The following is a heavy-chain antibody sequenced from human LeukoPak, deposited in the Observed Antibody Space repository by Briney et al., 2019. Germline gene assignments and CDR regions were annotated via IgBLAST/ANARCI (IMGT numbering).Heavy chain of an antibody. CDR1: GDSVSSGGYS. V-gene: IGHV4-30-2*01. CDR2: VFHTGSS. D-gene: IGHD2-15*01. Sequence: SQTLSLTCAISGDSVSSGGYSWSWIRQPPGKGLEWIGDVFHTGSSYYNPSLESRLTISLDKSKNQFSLKLRSVTAADTAVYYCVRGTWNCSGGSCYSSFDYWGQGTLVTVSS. J-gene: IGHJ4*02. CDR3: VRGTWNCSGGSCYSSFDY.